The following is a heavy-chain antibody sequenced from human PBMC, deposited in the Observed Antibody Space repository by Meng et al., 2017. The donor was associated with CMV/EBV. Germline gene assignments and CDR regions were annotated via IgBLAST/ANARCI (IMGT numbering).Heavy chain of an antibody. J-gene: IGHJ4*02. V-gene: IGHV4-4*07. Sequence: SVSCIVSGGSMSGHDWDWIRKRAGKGLGWIGRITARGRNDYKPSLERRVTVSIDTYKNQYSLILSSVTAAETAVYYCARESSGFPLDYWGQGTLVTVSS. D-gene: IGHD3-22*01. CDR2: ITARGRN. CDR1: GGSMSGHD. CDR3: ARESSGFPLDY.